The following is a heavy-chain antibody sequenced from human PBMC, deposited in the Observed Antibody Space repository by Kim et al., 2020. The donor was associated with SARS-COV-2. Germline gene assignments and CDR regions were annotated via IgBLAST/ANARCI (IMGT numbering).Heavy chain of an antibody. CDR3: ARGGLGGLLWFGELLLGMSDY. V-gene: IGHV1-8*01. CDR1: GYTFTSYD. Sequence: ASVKVSCKASGYTFTSYDINWVRQATGQGLEWMGWMNPNSGNTGYAQKFQGRVTMTRNTSISTAYMELSSLRSEDTAVYYCARGGLGGLLWFGELLLGMSDYWGQGTLVTVSS. D-gene: IGHD3-10*01. J-gene: IGHJ4*02. CDR2: MNPNSGNT.